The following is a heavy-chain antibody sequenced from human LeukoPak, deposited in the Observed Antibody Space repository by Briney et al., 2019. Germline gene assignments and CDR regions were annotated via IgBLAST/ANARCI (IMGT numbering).Heavy chain of an antibody. J-gene: IGHJ4*02. CDR2: IASDTTYM. D-gene: IGHD3-22*01. V-gene: IGHV3-21*06. CDR1: GLTFSTYT. CDR3: ARDYYDSSASATFDY. Sequence: GVSLRLSCEASGLTFSTYTVNWVRQAPGKGLEWVSSIASDTTYMKYADSVKGRFSVSRDNAKNSVFLEMKSLRADDTAVYFCARDYYDSSASATFDYWGQGTLVTVSS.